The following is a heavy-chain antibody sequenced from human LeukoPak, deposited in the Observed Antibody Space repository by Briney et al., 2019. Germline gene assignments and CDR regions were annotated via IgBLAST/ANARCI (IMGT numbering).Heavy chain of an antibody. D-gene: IGHD3-10*01. V-gene: IGHV1-2*02. J-gene: IGHJ3*02. CDR3: ARDLPTIPKLLWFGEARDDAFDI. Sequence: ASVKVSCKASGYTLTGYYMYWVRQAPGQGLEWMGWINPNSGGTNYAQKFQGRVTVTRDTSISTAYMELSRLRSDDTAVYYCARDLPTIPKLLWFGEARDDAFDIWGQGTMVTVSS. CDR1: GYTLTGYY. CDR2: INPNSGGT.